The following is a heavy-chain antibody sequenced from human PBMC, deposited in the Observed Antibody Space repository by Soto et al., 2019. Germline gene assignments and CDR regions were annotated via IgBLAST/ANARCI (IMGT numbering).Heavy chain of an antibody. CDR2: VSGSGGST. Sequence: EVQLLESGGGLVQPGGSLRLSCAASGFAFRSYTRSWVRQAPGKGLEWISAVSGSGGSTYYADSVKGRFTISRDNSKDTLYLQMNNLRAEDTAVYYCAKPPDYNWNDYWGQGTLVTVSS. J-gene: IGHJ4*02. CDR3: AKPPDYNWNDY. D-gene: IGHD1-20*01. V-gene: IGHV3-23*01. CDR1: GFAFRSYT.